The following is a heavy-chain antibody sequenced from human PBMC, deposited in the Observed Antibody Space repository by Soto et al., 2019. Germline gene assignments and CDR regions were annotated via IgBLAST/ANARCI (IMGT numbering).Heavy chain of an antibody. CDR3: AKGGRQWLVTSDFNY. Sequence: GSLRLSCAVSGFTFSSYAMSWVRQAPGKGLEWVSAISGSAYSTHYADSVKGRFTISRDSSKNTVSLEMTSLRAEDTAVYYCAKGGRQWLVTSDFNYWGQGALVTVSS. CDR1: GFTFSSYA. V-gene: IGHV3-23*01. D-gene: IGHD6-19*01. J-gene: IGHJ4*02. CDR2: ISGSAYST.